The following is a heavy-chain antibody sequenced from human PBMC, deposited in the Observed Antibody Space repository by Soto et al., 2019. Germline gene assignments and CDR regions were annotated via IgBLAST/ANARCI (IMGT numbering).Heavy chain of an antibody. J-gene: IGHJ6*02. CDR2: ISSSGSTI. Sequence: GGSLRRSCAASGFTFSDYYMSWIRQAPGKGLEWVSYISSSGSTIYYADSVKGRFTISRDNAKNSLYLQMNSLRAEDTAVYYCARVDDSDGYSYYYYGMDVCGQGTTVTVPS. CDR1: GFTFSDYY. V-gene: IGHV3-11*01. CDR3: ARVDDSDGYSYYYYGMDV. D-gene: IGHD3-22*01.